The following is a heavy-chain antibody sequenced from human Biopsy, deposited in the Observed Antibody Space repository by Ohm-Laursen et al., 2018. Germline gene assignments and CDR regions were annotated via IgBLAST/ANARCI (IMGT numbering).Heavy chain of an antibody. CDR2: IRPLNGDT. D-gene: IGHD3-16*02. CDR3: ARGEVTFGELIVSLDS. Sequence: ASVKVSCKTSGYNFISYIINWVRQAPGQGLEWMGWIRPLNGDTKYGQKFQDRVTMTTDTSTSTVYMELTSLRSDDTAVYYCARGEVTFGELIVSLDSWGQGTLVTVSS. V-gene: IGHV1-18*01. CDR1: GYNFISYI. J-gene: IGHJ4*02.